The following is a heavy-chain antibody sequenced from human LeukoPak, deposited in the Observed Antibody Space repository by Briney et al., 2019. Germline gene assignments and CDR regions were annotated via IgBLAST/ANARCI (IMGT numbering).Heavy chain of an antibody. CDR2: ISYDGSNK. V-gene: IGHV3-30*18. CDR1: GFTFSSYG. J-gene: IGHJ4*02. Sequence: GGSLRLSCAASGFTFSSYGMHWVRQAPGKGLEWVAVISYDGSNKYYADSVKGRFTISRDDSKNTLYLQMNSLRAEDTAVYYCAKALGGSGSKTYFDYWGQGTLVTVSS. D-gene: IGHD1-26*01. CDR3: AKALGGSGSKTYFDY.